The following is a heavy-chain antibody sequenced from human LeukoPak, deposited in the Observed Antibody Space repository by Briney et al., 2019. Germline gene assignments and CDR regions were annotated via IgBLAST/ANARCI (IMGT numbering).Heavy chain of an antibody. CDR1: GGSISSFY. J-gene: IGHJ4*02. CDR2: IYDSGSI. D-gene: IGHD4-23*01. Sequence: SETLSLTCTVSGGSISSFYWNWIRQPPGKGLEWIGYIYDSGSIIYNPSLKSRVTISLDTSKNQFSVRLSSMTAADTAVYYCSGGRRAGRGGPFFGSWGQGTLVSVSS. CDR3: SGGRRAGRGGPFFGS. V-gene: IGHV4-59*08.